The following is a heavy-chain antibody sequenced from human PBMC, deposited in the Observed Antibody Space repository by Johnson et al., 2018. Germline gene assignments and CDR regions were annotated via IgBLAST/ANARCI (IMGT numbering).Heavy chain of an antibody. Sequence: QVQLVESGAEVKKPGASVKVSCKASGYTFISYYMHWVRQAPGQGLEWMGIIDPSGGSTSYPQKFQGRVTMTRDTSTGPVYMELSSLRSEDTAVYYCARGGVTTLYTWFDPWGKGTLVTVSS. CDR1: GYTFISYY. J-gene: IGHJ5*02. D-gene: IGHD4-17*01. CDR2: IDPSGGST. V-gene: IGHV1-46*01. CDR3: ARGGVTTLYTWFDP.